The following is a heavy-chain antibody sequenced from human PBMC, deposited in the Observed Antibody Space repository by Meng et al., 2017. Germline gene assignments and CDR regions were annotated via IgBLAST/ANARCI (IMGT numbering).Heavy chain of an antibody. CDR2: IYHSGST. Sequence: SETLSLTCTVSGGSTSSNYWNWIRQPPGKGLEWIGYIYHSGSTSYNPSLKSRVTISVDTSKNQFSLKLSSVTAADTATYYCARAGVRGSGSYWDYWGQGTLVTVSS. V-gene: IGHV4-59*01. D-gene: IGHD3-10*01. J-gene: IGHJ4*02. CDR1: GGSTSSNY. CDR3: ARAGVRGSGSYWDY.